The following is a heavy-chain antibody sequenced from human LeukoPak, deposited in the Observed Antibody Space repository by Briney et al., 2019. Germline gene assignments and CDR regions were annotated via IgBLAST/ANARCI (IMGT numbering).Heavy chain of an antibody. CDR3: ARHMTTVNNWFDP. CDR1: GYTFTGYF. CDR2: INPKTGVT. D-gene: IGHD4-17*01. J-gene: IGHJ5*02. Sequence: ASVKVSFKASGYTFTGYFMHWVRQAPGQGLEWMGWINPKTGVTNYEQKFQGRVIMTRDTSISTVYMEVTRLTSDDTAVYYCARHMTTVNNWFDPWGQGTLVTVSS. V-gene: IGHV1-2*02.